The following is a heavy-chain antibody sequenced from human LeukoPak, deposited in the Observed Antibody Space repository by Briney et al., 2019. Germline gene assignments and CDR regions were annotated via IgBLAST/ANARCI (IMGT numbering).Heavy chain of an antibody. D-gene: IGHD3-10*01. V-gene: IGHV3-48*04. CDR1: GFTFSSYS. Sequence: PGGSLRLSCAASGFTFSSYSMNWVRQAPGKGLEWVSYISSSGSTIYYADSVKGRFTISRDNAKNSLYLQMNSLRAEDTAVYYCARDDYYGSGGDYWGQGTLVTVSS. CDR3: ARDDYYGSGGDY. J-gene: IGHJ4*02. CDR2: ISSSGSTI.